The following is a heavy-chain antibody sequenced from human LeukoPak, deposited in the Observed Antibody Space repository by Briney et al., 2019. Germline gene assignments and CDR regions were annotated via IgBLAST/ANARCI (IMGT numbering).Heavy chain of an antibody. V-gene: IGHV4-39*01. J-gene: IGHJ4*02. CDR2: LFDSGNT. CDR3: ARLGDGDNLRYFDY. CDR1: GGSISSRSYY. Sequence: SETLSLTCIVSGGSISSRSYYWDWIRQPPGKGLEWIGNLFDSGNTHYNPSLRSRLTMSVDTSKNQFSLKLSSVTAADTAVYYCARLGDGDNLRYFDYWGQGTLVTVSS. D-gene: IGHD5-24*01.